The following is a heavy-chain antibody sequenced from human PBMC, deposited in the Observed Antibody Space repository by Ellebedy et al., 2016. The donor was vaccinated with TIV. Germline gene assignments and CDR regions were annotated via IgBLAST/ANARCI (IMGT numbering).Heavy chain of an antibody. CDR1: GGSVSSGSYY. Sequence: SETLSLTXTVSGGSVSSGSYYWSWIRQPPGKGLEWIGYIYYSGSTYYNPSLKSRVTISVDTSKNQFSLKLSSVTAADTAVYYCARVLRGYCSSTSCYWGPIEKYYFDYWGQGTLVTVSS. CDR2: IYYSGST. J-gene: IGHJ4*02. CDR3: ARVLRGYCSSTSCYWGPIEKYYFDY. D-gene: IGHD2-2*01. V-gene: IGHV4-61*01.